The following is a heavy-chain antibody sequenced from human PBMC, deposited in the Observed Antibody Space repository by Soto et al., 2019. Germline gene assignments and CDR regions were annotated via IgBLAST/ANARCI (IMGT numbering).Heavy chain of an antibody. V-gene: IGHV3-21*01. Sequence: GGSLRLSCAASGFTFSSYGMNWVRQAPGKGLEWVSSISTSSSYIYYADSVKGRFTISRDNAKDSLYLQMNSLRAEDTAVYYCARVIADTYYYDSTFDYWGRGTLVTAPQ. J-gene: IGHJ4*02. CDR2: ISTSSSYI. CDR3: ARVIADTYYYDSTFDY. CDR1: GFTFSSYG. D-gene: IGHD3-22*01.